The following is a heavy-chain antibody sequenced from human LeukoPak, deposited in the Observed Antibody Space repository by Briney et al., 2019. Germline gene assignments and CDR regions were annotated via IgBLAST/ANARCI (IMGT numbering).Heavy chain of an antibody. CDR3: ARLSSYYDSSGSDY. CDR1: GFTVSSNY. D-gene: IGHD3-22*01. Sequence: PGGSLRLSCAASGFTVSSNYMSWVRQAPGKGLEWVSVIYSGGSTYYADSVKGRFTISRHNSKNTLYLQMNSLRAEDTAVYYCARLSSYYDSSGSDYWGQGTLVTVSS. V-gene: IGHV3-53*04. J-gene: IGHJ4*02. CDR2: IYSGGST.